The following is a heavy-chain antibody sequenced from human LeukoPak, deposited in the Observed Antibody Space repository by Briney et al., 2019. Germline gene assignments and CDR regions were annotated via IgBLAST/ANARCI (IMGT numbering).Heavy chain of an antibody. CDR2: IIPIFGTA. J-gene: IGHJ4*02. CDR3: ARGGSTVVTPGPFDY. Sequence: SVKVSCKASGGTFSSYAISWVRQAPGQGLEWMGGIIPIFGTANYAQKFQGRVTITADESTSTAYMELSSLRSEDTAVYYCARGGSTVVTPGPFDYWGQGTLATLSS. CDR1: GGTFSSYA. D-gene: IGHD4-23*01. V-gene: IGHV1-69*01.